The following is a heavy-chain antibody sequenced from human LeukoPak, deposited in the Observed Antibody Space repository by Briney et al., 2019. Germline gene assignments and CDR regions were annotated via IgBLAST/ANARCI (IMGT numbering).Heavy chain of an antibody. J-gene: IGHJ4*02. CDR1: GFTFSNYW. Sequence: QPGGSLRLSCAASGFTFSNYWMHWVRQTPGTGLVWVARIDNHGRITTYADSVKGRFTVSRDNAKNTLYLQMNSLQSEDTAVYYCAKRPFESSGPFDSWGLGTLVTVSS. CDR3: AKRPFESSGPFDS. V-gene: IGHV3-74*01. D-gene: IGHD2-15*01. CDR2: IDNHGRIT.